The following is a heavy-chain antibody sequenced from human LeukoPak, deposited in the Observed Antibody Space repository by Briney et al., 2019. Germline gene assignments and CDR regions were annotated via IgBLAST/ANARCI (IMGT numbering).Heavy chain of an antibody. V-gene: IGHV1-69*13. Sequence: ASVKVSCKASGGTFSSYAISWVRQAPGQGLEWMGGIIPIFGTANYAQKFQGRVTITADESTSTAYMELSSLRSEDTAVYYCARSIQLWSHPIDYWGQGTLVTVSS. J-gene: IGHJ4*02. CDR2: IIPIFGTA. CDR1: GGTFSSYA. D-gene: IGHD5-18*01. CDR3: ARSIQLWSHPIDY.